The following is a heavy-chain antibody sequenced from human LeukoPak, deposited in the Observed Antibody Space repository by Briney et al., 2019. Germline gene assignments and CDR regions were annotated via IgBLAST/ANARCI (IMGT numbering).Heavy chain of an antibody. CDR2: IFYSGST. V-gene: IGHV4-31*03. CDR3: ARLGRCQLVFDF. J-gene: IGHJ4*02. Sequence: SETLSLTCTVSGGSVSSGGYYWSWIRQHPGKGPEWIGYIFYSGSTHYNPSLKRRVTLSLDTSKNQFSLKLSSVTAAATAIYYCARLGRCQLVFDFWDERTVDTVS. D-gene: IGHD3-16*01. CDR1: GGSVSSGGYY.